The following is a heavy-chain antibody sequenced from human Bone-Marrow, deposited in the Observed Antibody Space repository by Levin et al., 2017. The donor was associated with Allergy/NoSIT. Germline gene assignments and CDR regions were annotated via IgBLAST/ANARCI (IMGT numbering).Heavy chain of an antibody. D-gene: IGHD3-22*01. V-gene: IGHV3-53*01. CDR3: ARKTDSSGSGDY. Sequence: ASVKVSCAASGFSVSSNYMSWVRQAPGKGLECVSVIYSRGSTYYADSVKGRFTISRDNSKNTLYLQMNSLRAEDTAVYYCARKTDSSGSGDYWGQGTLVTVSS. J-gene: IGHJ4*02. CDR1: GFSVSSNY. CDR2: IYSRGST.